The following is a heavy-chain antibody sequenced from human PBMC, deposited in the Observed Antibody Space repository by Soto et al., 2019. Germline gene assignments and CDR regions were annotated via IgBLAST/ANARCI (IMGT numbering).Heavy chain of an antibody. Sequence: QVQLVQSGAEVKEPGSSVNVSCKTSGGTFGNTAVTWVRQVPGQGLAWIGGSVPLFGTANYAQKFRGRVMITGDESTSTAYMALSSLRSDDTAIYYCARDGDPGYSFWSGPLGGGRFDPWGQGTLVTVSS. CDR1: GGTFGNTA. D-gene: IGHD3-3*01. J-gene: IGHJ5*02. CDR2: SVPLFGTA. V-gene: IGHV1-69*12. CDR3: ARDGDPGYSFWSGPLGGGRFDP.